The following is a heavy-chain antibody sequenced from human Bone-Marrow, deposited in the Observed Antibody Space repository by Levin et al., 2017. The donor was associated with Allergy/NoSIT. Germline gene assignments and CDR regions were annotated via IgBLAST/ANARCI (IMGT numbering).Heavy chain of an antibody. D-gene: IGHD2-15*01. Sequence: GGSLRLPCAVSGFTASNNYMNWVRQAPGEGLEWVSVIYTSGSTYYADSVRGRFTISRDKSKNTLYLQMNTMRAEDTAIYYCARQRGLFAAFDIWGRGTMVTVSS. CDR3: ARQRGLFAAFDI. CDR1: GFTASNNY. CDR2: IYTSGST. J-gene: IGHJ3*02. V-gene: IGHV3-66*04.